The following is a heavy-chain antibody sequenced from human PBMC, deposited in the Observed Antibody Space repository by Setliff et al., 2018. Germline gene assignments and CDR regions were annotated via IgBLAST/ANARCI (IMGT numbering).Heavy chain of an antibody. V-gene: IGHV3-30*02. CDR1: GFTSNMYG. Sequence: GGSLRLSCAASGFTSNMYGVHWVRQAPGKGLEWVAYIRHDGTNENYADSVKGRFTVSRDNSRNTLFLQMNSLRTEDTAVYYCAKDTHYYASSGYYCFDFWGQGTLVTVSS. J-gene: IGHJ4*02. CDR2: IRHDGTNE. CDR3: AKDTHYYASSGYYCFDF. D-gene: IGHD3-22*01.